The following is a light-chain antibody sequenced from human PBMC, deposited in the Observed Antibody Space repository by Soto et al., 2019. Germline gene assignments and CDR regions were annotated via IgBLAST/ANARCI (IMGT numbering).Light chain of an antibody. CDR1: SGDVGTYNL. J-gene: IGLJ2*01. CDR3: CSYAGTYVV. Sequence: QSALTQPASVSGSPGQSITISCSGTSGDVGTYNLVSWYQQHPGKAPKLMIYEGSKRPSGVSNRFSCSKSGNTASLTISGLQAEDEADYHCCSYAGTYVVFGGGTKVTVL. CDR2: EGS. V-gene: IGLV2-23*01.